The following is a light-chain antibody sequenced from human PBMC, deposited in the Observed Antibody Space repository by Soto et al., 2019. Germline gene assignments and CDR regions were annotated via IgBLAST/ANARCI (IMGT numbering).Light chain of an antibody. CDR1: QSVSSS. CDR3: QQYNNWPLT. V-gene: IGKV3-15*01. CDR2: GAS. Sequence: EIVMTQSPAALSVSPGEGATLSCRASQSVSSSLAWYQQKPGQAPRLLFYGASNRATGLPARFTGSGSGTEFTLTISSLQSEDFAVYYCQQYNNWPLTFGGGTKVDIK. J-gene: IGKJ4*01.